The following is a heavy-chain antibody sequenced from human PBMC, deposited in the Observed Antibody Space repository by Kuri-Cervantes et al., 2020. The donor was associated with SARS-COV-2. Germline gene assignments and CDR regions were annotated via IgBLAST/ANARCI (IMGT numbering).Heavy chain of an antibody. V-gene: IGHV4-30-4*01. CDR1: GGSISSGDYY. CDR3: ARVHLKRITIFGVVTPSYGMDV. CDR2: IYYSGST. J-gene: IGHJ6*02. Sequence: SCTVSGGSISSGDYYWSWIRQPPGKGLEWIGYIYYSGSTYYNPSLKSRVTISVDTSKNQFSLKLSSVTAADTAVYYCARVHLKRITIFGVVTPSYGMDVWGQGTTVTVSS. D-gene: IGHD3-3*01.